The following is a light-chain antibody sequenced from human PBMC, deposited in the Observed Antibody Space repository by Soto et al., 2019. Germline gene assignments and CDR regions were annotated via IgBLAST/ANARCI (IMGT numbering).Light chain of an antibody. CDR2: TVS. CDR3: MQRIRFPLT. J-gene: IGKJ4*01. V-gene: IGKV2-40*01. CDR1: QSLVHSDGITY. Sequence: DVVMTQSPLSLPVTLGQPASISCRSSQSLVHSDGITYLDWFLQKPGQSPQLLIYTVSYRASGVPDRFSGSGSGTDFTLKISRVEAEDVGVYFCMQRIRFPLTFGGGTKVDIK.